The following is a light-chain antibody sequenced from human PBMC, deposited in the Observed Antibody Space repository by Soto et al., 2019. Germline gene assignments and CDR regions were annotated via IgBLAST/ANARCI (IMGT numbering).Light chain of an antibody. CDR3: HQYGISPPT. Sequence: EIVLTQSPGTLSLSPGERATLSCRASQSVSTYLAWYQQRPGQAPRLLIYDASYRATDIPPRFSGSGSGTDFTLTISSLEPEDFAVFYCHQYGISPPTFGQGTRLEIK. J-gene: IGKJ5*01. V-gene: IGKV3-20*01. CDR1: QSVSTY. CDR2: DAS.